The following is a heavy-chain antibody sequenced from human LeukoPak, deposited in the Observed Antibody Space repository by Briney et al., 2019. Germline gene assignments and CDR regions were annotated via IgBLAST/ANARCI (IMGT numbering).Heavy chain of an antibody. J-gene: IGHJ4*02. D-gene: IGHD3-3*02. Sequence: PSETLSLTCTVSGGSISSYYWSWIRQPPGKGLEWIGYIYYSGSTNYNPSLKSRVTISVDTSKNQFSLKLSSVTAADTAMYYCARGGAAFAFDYGGQGPLVTVSS. CDR3: ARGGAAFAFDY. CDR1: GGSISSYY. CDR2: IYYSGST. V-gene: IGHV4-59*01.